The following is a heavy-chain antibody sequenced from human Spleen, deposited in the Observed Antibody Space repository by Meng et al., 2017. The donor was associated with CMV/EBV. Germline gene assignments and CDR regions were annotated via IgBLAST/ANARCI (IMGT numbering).Heavy chain of an antibody. CDR3: ARERHGYCSSTSCLNWFDP. CDR2: IYYSGLT. CDR1: GGSIRSTDYY. D-gene: IGHD2-2*01. V-gene: IGHV4-39*07. Sequence: GSLRLSCTVAGGSIRSTDYYWGWIRQPPGKGLEWIGSIYYSGLTYYNPSLKSRVTISVDTSKNQFSLELNSVVAADTAVYYCARERHGYCSSTSCLNWFDPWGQGALVTVSS. J-gene: IGHJ5*02.